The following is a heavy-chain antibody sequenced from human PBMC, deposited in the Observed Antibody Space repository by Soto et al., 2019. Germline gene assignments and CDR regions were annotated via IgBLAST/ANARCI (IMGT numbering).Heavy chain of an antibody. CDR3: ALSQESGCYYYYGMDV. CDR2: IYSGGST. J-gene: IGHJ6*01. Sequence: EVQLVESGGGLIQPGGSLRLSCAASGFTVSSNYMSWVRHAPGKVLDWVSVIYSGGSTYYADSVKGRFTISRDNSKNTLYLQMNSLRAEDTAVYYCALSQESGCYYYYGMDVWGQGTTVTVSS. D-gene: IGHD3-10*01. V-gene: IGHV3-53*01. CDR1: GFTVSSNY.